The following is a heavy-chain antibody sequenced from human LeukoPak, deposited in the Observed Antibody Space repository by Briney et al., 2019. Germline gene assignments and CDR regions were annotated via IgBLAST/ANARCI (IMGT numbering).Heavy chain of an antibody. CDR3: AQGGCSGGSCYPLRY. CDR2: IDHSGST. J-gene: IGHJ4*02. V-gene: IGHV4-34*01. D-gene: IGHD2-15*01. Sequence: SETLSLTCAVYGGSFSGYYWSWIRQPPGKGLEWIGEIDHSGSTNYNPSLKSRVTISVDTSKNQFSLKLSSVTATDTAVYYCAQGGCSGGSCYPLRYWGQGTLVTVSS. CDR1: GGSFSGYY.